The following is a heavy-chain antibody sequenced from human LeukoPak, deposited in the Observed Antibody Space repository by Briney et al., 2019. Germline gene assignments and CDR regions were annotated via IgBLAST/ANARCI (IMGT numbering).Heavy chain of an antibody. CDR2: ISCSSSYI. J-gene: IGHJ4*02. Sequence: GGSLRLSCAASGFTFSSYRMNWVRQAPGKGLEWVSSISCSSSYIYYADSVKGRFTISRDNAKNSLYLQINSLRAEDTAVYYCARLPVPYYYDSSGYPPRSSRGQGTLVTVSS. V-gene: IGHV3-21*01. CDR1: GFTFSSYR. CDR3: ARLPVPYYYDSSGYPPRSS. D-gene: IGHD3-22*01.